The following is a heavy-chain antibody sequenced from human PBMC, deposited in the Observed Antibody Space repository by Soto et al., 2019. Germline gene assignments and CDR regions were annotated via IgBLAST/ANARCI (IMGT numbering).Heavy chain of an antibody. CDR1: GFTFSDYY. Sequence: GGSLRLSCAASGFTFSDYYMSWIRQAPGKGLEWVSYISSSSSYTNYADSVKGRFTISRDNAKNSLYLQMNSLRAEDTAVYYCAREQTSPPYGDSGFDYWGQGTLVTVSS. CDR3: AREQTSPPYGDSGFDY. J-gene: IGHJ4*02. CDR2: ISSSSSYT. V-gene: IGHV3-11*05. D-gene: IGHD4-17*01.